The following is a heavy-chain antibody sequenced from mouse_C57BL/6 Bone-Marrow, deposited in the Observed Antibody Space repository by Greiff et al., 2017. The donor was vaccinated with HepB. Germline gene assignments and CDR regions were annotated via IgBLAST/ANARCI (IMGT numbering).Heavy chain of an antibody. V-gene: IGHV14-3*01. CDR2: IDPANGNT. J-gene: IGHJ3*01. D-gene: IGHD1-1*01. Sequence: VQLQQSVAELVRPGASVKLSCTASGFNIKNTYMHWVKQRPEQGLEWIGRIDPANGNTKYAPKFQGKATITADTSSNTAYLQLSSLTSEDTAIYYCAREEDYYGRSYVEGFAYWGQGTLVTVSA. CDR1: GFNIKNTY. CDR3: AREEDYYGRSYVEGFAY.